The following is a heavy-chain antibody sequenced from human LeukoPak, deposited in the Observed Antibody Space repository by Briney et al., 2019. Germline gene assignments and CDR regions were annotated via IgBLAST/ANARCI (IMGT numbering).Heavy chain of an antibody. CDR2: LYTSGST. J-gene: IGHJ4*02. V-gene: IGHV4-4*07. Sequence: SETLSLTCTVSGGSISSYYWSWIRQPAGKGLEWIERLYTSGSTNYNPSLKSRVTMSIDTSKNQFSLKLTSVTAADTAVYYCARDRGHYDSSGYLFDYWGQGTLVTVSS. CDR3: ARDRGHYDSSGYLFDY. D-gene: IGHD3-22*01. CDR1: GGSISSYY.